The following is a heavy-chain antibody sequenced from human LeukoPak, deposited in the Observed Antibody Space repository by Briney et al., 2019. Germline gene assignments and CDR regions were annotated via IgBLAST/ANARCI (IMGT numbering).Heavy chain of an antibody. CDR1: GGSISSSSYY. CDR3: ARDLGGGVAARTGWFDP. J-gene: IGHJ5*02. V-gene: IGHV4-39*07. Sequence: ASETLSLTCTVSGGSISSSSYYWGWIRQPPGKGLEWIGSIYYSGSTYYNSSLKSRVTISVDTSKNQFSLKLSSVTAADTAVYYCARDLGGGVAARTGWFDPWGQGTLVTVSS. D-gene: IGHD6-6*01. CDR2: IYYSGST.